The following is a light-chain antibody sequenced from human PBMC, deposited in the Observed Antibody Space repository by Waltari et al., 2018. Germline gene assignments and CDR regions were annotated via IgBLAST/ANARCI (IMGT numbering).Light chain of an antibody. V-gene: IGKV1-9*01. CDR1: QGVSSY. Sequence: DLQMTQSPSSLSASVGDRVTITCRASQGVSSYLAWYQQKPVKAPKLLIYKASTVQSGVPSRFSGSGSGTDFTLTISSLQPEDFATYYCQQHNSNPYSFGQGTKVEIK. J-gene: IGKJ2*03. CDR3: QQHNSNPYS. CDR2: KAS.